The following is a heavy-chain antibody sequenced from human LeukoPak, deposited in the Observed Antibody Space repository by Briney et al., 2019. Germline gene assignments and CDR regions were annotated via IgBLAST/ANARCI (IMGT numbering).Heavy chain of an antibody. CDR1: GFTFSSYS. CDR2: ISSSSSTI. CDR3: AKDPGGRFSDSYYYMDV. J-gene: IGHJ6*03. V-gene: IGHV3-48*01. D-gene: IGHD1-26*01. Sequence: GGSLRLSCAASGFTFSSYSMNWVRQAPGKGLEWVSYISSSSSTIYYADSVKGRFTISRDNSKNTLYLQMNSLRAEDTAVYYCAKDPGGRFSDSYYYMDVWGKGTTVTVSS.